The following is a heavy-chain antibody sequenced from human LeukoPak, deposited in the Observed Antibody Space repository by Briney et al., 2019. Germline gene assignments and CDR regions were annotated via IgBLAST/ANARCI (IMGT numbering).Heavy chain of an antibody. D-gene: IGHD3-22*01. CDR1: GGSISSYY. V-gene: IGHV4-59*12. J-gene: IGHJ4*02. Sequence: SETLSLTCTVSGGSISSYYWSWIRQPPGKGLEWIGYIYNSGSTNYNPSLKSRVTISVDTSKNQFSLKLSSVTAADTAVYYCARVRIFYYYDSSGYYGVRWFDYWGQGTLVTVSS. CDR2: IYNSGST. CDR3: ARVRIFYYYDSSGYYGVRWFDY.